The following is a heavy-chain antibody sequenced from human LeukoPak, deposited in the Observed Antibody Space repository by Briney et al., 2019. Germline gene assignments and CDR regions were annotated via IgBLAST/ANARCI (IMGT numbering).Heavy chain of an antibody. D-gene: IGHD2-15*01. CDR3: ASASGPDVCDIFDI. CDR1: GFAFSGFS. J-gene: IGHJ3*02. Sequence: PGGSLRLSCAASGFAFSGFSMTWFRQSPGKGLEWLSSISGASNYIYYGDSVKGRFTISRDNAKNSLFLQMNSLRAEDTAIYYCASASGPDVCDIFDIWGQGTMVIVSS. CDR2: ISGASNYI. V-gene: IGHV3-21*06.